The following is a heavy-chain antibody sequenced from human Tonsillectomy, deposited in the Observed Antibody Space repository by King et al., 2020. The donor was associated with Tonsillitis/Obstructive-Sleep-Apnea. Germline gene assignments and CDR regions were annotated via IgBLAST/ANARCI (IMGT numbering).Heavy chain of an antibody. D-gene: IGHD2-2*01. CDR2: ISYDGGNK. CDR3: ARDCDDIVVVPAARRGPYYYYYYMDV. V-gene: IGHV3-30*04. CDR1: GFTFSSYA. J-gene: IGHJ6*03. Sequence: VQLVESGGGVVQPGRSLRLSCAASGFTFSSYAMYWVRQAPGKGLEWLSVISYDGGNKYYADSVKGRFTISRDNSKNTLYLQMNSLRAEDTAVYYCARDCDDIVVVPAARRGPYYYYYYMDVWGKGTTVTVSS.